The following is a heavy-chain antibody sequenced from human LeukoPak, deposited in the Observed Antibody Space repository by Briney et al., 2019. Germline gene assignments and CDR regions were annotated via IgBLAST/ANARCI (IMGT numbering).Heavy chain of an antibody. CDR3: AKAGSETGSITIFGVVTVLDY. D-gene: IGHD3-3*01. J-gene: IGHJ4*02. V-gene: IGHV3-21*01. CDR1: GFTFSSYS. Sequence: PGGSLRLSCAASGFTFSSYSMNWVRQAPGKGLEWVSSISSSSSYIYYADSVKGRFTISRDNSKNTLYLQMNSLRAEDTAVYYCAKAGSETGSITIFGVVTVLDYWGQGTLVTVSS. CDR2: ISSSSSYI.